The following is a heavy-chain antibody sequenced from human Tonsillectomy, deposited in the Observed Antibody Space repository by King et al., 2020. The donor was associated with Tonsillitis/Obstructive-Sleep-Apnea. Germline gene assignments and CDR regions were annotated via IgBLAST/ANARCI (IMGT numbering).Heavy chain of an antibody. CDR3: ARVRDGKHYYYYYRDV. V-gene: IGHV3-30*04. CDR1: GFTFSSYA. J-gene: IGHJ6*03. CDR2: ISYDGSNK. Sequence: VQLVESGGGVVQPGRSLRLSCAASGFTFSSYAMHWVRQAPGKGLEWVAVISYDGSNKYYADSVKGRFTISRDNSKNTLYLQMNSLRAEDTAVYYCARVRDGKHYYYYYRDVGGKGPTVPVS. D-gene: IGHD3-10*01.